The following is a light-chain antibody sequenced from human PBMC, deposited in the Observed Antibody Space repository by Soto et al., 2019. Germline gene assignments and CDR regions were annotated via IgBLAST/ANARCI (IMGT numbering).Light chain of an antibody. CDR3: QQYYSTPWT. V-gene: IGKV4-1*01. Sequence: DIVMTQSPDSLAVSLGERATINCKFSQSVLYSSNNNNYLAWYQQKPGPPPKLLIYWASTREPGVPDRFSGSGSGTDFTLTISSLQAEDVAVYYCQQYYSTPWTFGQGTKVEIK. J-gene: IGKJ1*01. CDR2: WAS. CDR1: QSVLYSSNNNNY.